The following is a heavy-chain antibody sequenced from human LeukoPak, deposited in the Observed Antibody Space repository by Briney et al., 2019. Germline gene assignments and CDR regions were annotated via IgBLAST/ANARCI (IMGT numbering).Heavy chain of an antibody. D-gene: IGHD1-20*01. J-gene: IGHJ6*02. Sequence: PSETLSLTCTVSGGSISSYYWSWIRQPPGKGLEWIGYIYYSGSTNYNPSLKSRVTISVDTSKNQFSLKLSSVTAADTAVYYCARYKWRRGMDVWGQGTTVTVSS. V-gene: IGHV4-59*12. CDR1: GGSISSYY. CDR3: ARYKWRRGMDV. CDR2: IYYSGST.